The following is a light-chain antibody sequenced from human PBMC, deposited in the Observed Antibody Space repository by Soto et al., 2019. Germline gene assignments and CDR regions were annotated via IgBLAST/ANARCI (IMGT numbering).Light chain of an antibody. J-gene: IGLJ2*01. CDR1: SGHSSYA. CDR3: QPWGTGVV. Sequence: QPVLTQSPSASASLGASVKLTCTLSSGHSSYAIAWHQQQPEKGPRYLMKLNSDGSHSKGDGVPDRFSGSSSGAERYLTISSLQSEDEADYYCQPWGTGVVFGGGTKGTVL. CDR2: LNSDGSH. V-gene: IGLV4-69*01.